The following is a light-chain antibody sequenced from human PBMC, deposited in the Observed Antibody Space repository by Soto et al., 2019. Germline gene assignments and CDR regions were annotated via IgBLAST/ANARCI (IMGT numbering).Light chain of an antibody. J-gene: IGLJ3*02. V-gene: IGLV2-14*01. Sequence: QSALTQPASVSGSPGQTITISCTGTSSDVGGYNYLSWYQQHPGKAPKVMIYEVSNRPSGVSNRFSGSKSGNTASLTISGLHAEDESDYCCSSYTTSGTPVFVGGTKLTVL. CDR3: SSYTTSGTPV. CDR2: EVS. CDR1: SSDVGGYNY.